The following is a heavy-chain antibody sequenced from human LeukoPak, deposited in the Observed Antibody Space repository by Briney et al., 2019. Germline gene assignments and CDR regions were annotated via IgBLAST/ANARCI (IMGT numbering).Heavy chain of an antibody. CDR2: IDPSGGST. CDR1: GYTFTSYY. J-gene: IGHJ6*02. CDR3: ALGVSYDFWSGPITRWYYYYYYGMDV. D-gene: IGHD3-3*01. V-gene: IGHV1-46*01. Sequence: ASVNVSCKSSGYTFTSYYMHWLRQAPGQGLEWMGIIDPSGGSTSYAQKFQGRVTMTRDTSTSTVYMELSSLRSEDTAVYYCALGVSYDFWSGPITRWYYYYYYGMDVWGQGTTVTVSS.